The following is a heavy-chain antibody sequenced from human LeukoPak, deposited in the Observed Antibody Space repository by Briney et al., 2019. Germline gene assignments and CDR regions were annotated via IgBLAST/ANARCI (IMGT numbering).Heavy chain of an antibody. CDR1: GYTFTGYY. D-gene: IGHD6-6*01. V-gene: IGHV1-2*02. CDR3: ARKEYSSSSDPFDY. J-gene: IGHJ4*02. CDR2: INPNSGGT. Sequence: GASVKISCKASGYTFTGYYMHWVRQAPGQGLEWMGWINPNSGGTNYAQKFQGRVTMTRDTSISTAYMELSRPRSDDTAVYYCARKEYSSSSDPFDYWGQGTLVTVSS.